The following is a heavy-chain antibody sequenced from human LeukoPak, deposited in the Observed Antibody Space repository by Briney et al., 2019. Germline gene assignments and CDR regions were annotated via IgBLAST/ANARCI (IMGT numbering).Heavy chain of an antibody. Sequence: SVKVCCKASGGTFSRYAISWVRQAPGQGLEWMGRIIPILGIANYAQKFQGRVTITADKSTSTAYMELSRLRSEATAVYYCARDPAYYGWWSYLLSMLRVQMVSYGMDVWGQGTTLTVSS. CDR3: ARDPAYYGWWSYLLSMLRVQMVSYGMDV. J-gene: IGHJ6*02. V-gene: IGHV1-69*04. D-gene: IGHD3-10*01. CDR1: GGTFSRYA. CDR2: IIPILGIA.